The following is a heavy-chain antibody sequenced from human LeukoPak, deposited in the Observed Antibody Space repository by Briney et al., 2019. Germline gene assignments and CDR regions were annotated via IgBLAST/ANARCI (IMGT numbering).Heavy chain of an antibody. CDR1: GFTFSSYS. CDR3: ARASSGYYYGEDY. D-gene: IGHD3-22*01. V-gene: IGHV3-21*01. Sequence: PGGSLRLSCAASGFTFSSYSMNWVRQAPGQGLELVSSISSSSSYIYYADSVKGRFTISRDNAKNSLYLQMNGLRAEDTAVYYCARASSGYYYGEDYWGQGTLVTVSS. J-gene: IGHJ4*02. CDR2: ISSSSSYI.